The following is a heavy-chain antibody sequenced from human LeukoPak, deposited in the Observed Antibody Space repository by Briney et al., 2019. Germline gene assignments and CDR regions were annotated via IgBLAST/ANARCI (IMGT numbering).Heavy chain of an antibody. CDR3: ARWGTWVTDY. CDR1: GGSISSGGYS. V-gene: IGHV4-30-2*01. D-gene: IGHD3-16*01. Sequence: SQTLSLTCAVPGGSISSGGYSWSWIRQPPGKGLEWIGYIYHSGSTYYNPSLKSRVTISVDRSKNQFSLKLSSVTAADTAVYYCARWGTWVTDYWGQGALVTVSS. CDR2: IYHSGST. J-gene: IGHJ4*02.